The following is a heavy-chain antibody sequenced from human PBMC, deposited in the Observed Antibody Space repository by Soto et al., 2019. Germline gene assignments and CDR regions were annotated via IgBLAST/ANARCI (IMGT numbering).Heavy chain of an antibody. Sequence: ETLSLTCTVSGGSTSRYYWSWIRQPPGKGLEWIGYIYYAGSTNYNPSLKSRVTMSVDTSKNQFSLKLRSVTAADTAMYYCARAFLSSGYYYGMDVWGQGTTVTVSS. V-gene: IGHV4-59*01. J-gene: IGHJ6*02. CDR2: IYYAGST. CDR3: ARAFLSSGYYYGMDV. CDR1: GGSTSRYY. D-gene: IGHD3-22*01.